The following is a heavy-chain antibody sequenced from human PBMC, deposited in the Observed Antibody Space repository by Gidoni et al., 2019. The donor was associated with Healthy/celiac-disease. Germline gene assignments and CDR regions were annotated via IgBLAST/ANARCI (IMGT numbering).Heavy chain of an antibody. CDR2: ISYDGSNK. CDR3: ARDRVVVVPAAIVYYYGMDV. V-gene: IGHV3-30*01. CDR1: GFTFSSYA. Sequence: QVQLVESGGGVVQPGRSLRRSCAASGFTFSSYAMPWVRQAPGKGLEWVAVISYDGSNKYYADSVKGRFTISRDNSKNTLYLQMNSLRAEDTAVYYCARDRVVVVPAAIVYYYGMDVWGQGTTVTVSS. D-gene: IGHD2-2*01. J-gene: IGHJ6*02.